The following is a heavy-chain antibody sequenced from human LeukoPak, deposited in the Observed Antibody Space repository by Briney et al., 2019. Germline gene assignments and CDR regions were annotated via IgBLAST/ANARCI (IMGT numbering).Heavy chain of an antibody. CDR3: ASLGYCSSRTNCYP. CDR1: GYSIGSGYY. Sequence: SETLSLTCSVSGYSIGSGYYWGWIRQPPGKGLEWIGSTYHGGDTYYDPSLKSRVTVSIDTSKNQFSLKLTSVTAADSAVYYCASLGYCSSRTNCYPWGQGTLVTVSS. D-gene: IGHD2-2*01. J-gene: IGHJ5*02. CDR2: TYHGGDT. V-gene: IGHV4-38-2*01.